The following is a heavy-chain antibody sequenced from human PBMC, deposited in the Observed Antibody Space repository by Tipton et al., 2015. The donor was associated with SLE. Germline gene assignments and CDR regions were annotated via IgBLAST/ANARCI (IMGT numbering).Heavy chain of an antibody. CDR2: IWHDGSTA. Sequence: RSLRLSCAASGLTFGTYGMNWVRQSPGKGLEWVSFIWHDGSTAYYAESVKGRFTVSRDNSKNTLYLEMNSLRVEDTGFYYCAKSPRGHSGYDRPFDDWGQGTLVTVSS. J-gene: IGHJ4*02. V-gene: IGHV3-33*06. CDR3: AKSPRGHSGYDRPFDD. D-gene: IGHD5-12*01. CDR1: GLTFGTYG.